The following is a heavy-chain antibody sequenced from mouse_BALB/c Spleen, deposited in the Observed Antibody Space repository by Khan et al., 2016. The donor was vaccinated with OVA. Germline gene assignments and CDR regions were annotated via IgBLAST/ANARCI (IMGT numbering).Heavy chain of an antibody. Sequence: IQLVQSGAELVKPGASVKLSCPASGFNIKDTYMHWVKQRPEQGLEWIGRIDPANGNTKYDPKFQGKATITADTSSNTAYLQLSSLTSEDTAVYYCARDYWDVFAYWGQGTLVTVSA. CDR3: ARDYWDVFAY. J-gene: IGHJ3*01. D-gene: IGHD4-1*01. V-gene: IGHV14-3*02. CDR2: IDPANGNT. CDR1: GFNIKDTY.